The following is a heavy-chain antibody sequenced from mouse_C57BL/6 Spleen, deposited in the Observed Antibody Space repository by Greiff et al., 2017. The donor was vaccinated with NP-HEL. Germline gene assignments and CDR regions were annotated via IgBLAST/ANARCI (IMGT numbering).Heavy chain of an antibody. V-gene: IGHV1-26*01. D-gene: IGHD1-1*01. CDR3: ARGPITTLGY. Sequence: EVQLQQSGPELVKPGASVKISCKASGYTFTDYYMNWVKQSHGKSLEWIGDINPNNGGTSYNQKFKGKATLTVDKSSSTAYMELRSLTSEDSAVYYCARGPITTLGYWGQGTTLTVSS. CDR1: GYTFTDYY. CDR2: INPNNGGT. J-gene: IGHJ2*01.